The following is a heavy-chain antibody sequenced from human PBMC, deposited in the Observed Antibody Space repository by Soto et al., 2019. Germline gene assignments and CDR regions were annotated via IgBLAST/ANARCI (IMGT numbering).Heavy chain of an antibody. CDR2: IYYSGST. D-gene: IGHD6-13*01. J-gene: IGHJ4*02. V-gene: IGHV4-59*08. CDR1: GGSISSYY. Sequence: QVQLQESGPGLVKPSETLSLTCTVSGGSISSYYWSWIRQPPGKGLEWIGYIYYSGSTNYNPSLKGRVTMSVDPSKNQSSLKLYSVTAADTALYYCARHTSGIPASGTLDSWGQGTLVTVSS. CDR3: ARHTSGIPASGTLDS.